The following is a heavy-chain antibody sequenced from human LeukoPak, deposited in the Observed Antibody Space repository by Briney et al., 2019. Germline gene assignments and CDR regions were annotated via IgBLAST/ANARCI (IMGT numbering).Heavy chain of an antibody. CDR3: AKDRSIAAGGTVSEMDN. J-gene: IGHJ4*02. Sequence: GGSLRLSCAASGXTFSGFGMHWVRQAPGKGLEWVAVISYDGSNKYYVDSVKGRFTISRDNAQSTLYLQMNRLRAEDTAVYYCAKDRSIAAGGTVSEMDNWGQGTLVTVSS. D-gene: IGHD6-13*01. V-gene: IGHV3-30*18. CDR1: GXTFSGFG. CDR2: ISYDGSNK.